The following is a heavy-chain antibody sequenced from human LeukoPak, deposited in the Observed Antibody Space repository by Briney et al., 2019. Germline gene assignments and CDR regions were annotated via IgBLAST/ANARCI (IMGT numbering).Heavy chain of an antibody. Sequence: GASVKVSCKASGYTFTSYGVSWVRQAPGQGLEWVGWISGYNGETNYAQNFKGRVTMSTDTSMTTAYMELRSPRSDDTAVYYCTRDPDGDQDFDYWGQGTLVTVSS. J-gene: IGHJ4*02. D-gene: IGHD4-17*01. CDR1: GYTFTSYG. V-gene: IGHV1-18*01. CDR3: TRDPDGDQDFDY. CDR2: ISGYNGET.